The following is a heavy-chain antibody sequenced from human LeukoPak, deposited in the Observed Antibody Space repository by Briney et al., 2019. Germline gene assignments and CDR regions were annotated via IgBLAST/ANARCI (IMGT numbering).Heavy chain of an antibody. CDR2: TSAYNGNT. CDR3: AREEGYSYGYGGYYFDY. CDR1: GYTFTSYG. D-gene: IGHD5-18*01. V-gene: IGHV1-18*01. Sequence: ASVKVSCKASGYTFTSYGISWVRQAPGQGLEWMGWTSAYNGNTNYAQKLQGRVTMTTDTSTSTAYMELRSLRSDDTAVYYCAREEGYSYGYGGYYFDYWGQGTLVTVSS. J-gene: IGHJ4*02.